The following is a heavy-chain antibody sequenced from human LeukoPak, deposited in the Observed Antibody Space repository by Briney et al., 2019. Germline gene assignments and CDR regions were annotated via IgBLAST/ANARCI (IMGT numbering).Heavy chain of an antibody. CDR1: GYTFTDYY. V-gene: IGHV1-46*01. CDR3: AREWCSGGSCYGGFDY. Sequence: VASVKVSCKASGYTFTDYYMHWVRQAPGQGLEWMGIINPSGGSTSYAQKFQGRVTMTRDMSTSTVYMELSSLRSEDTAVYYCAREWCSGGSCYGGFDYWGQGTLVTVSS. D-gene: IGHD2-15*01. CDR2: INPSGGST. J-gene: IGHJ4*02.